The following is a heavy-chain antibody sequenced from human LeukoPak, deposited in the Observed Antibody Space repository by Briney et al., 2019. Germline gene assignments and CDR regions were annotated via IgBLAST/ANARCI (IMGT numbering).Heavy chain of an antibody. CDR2: IKEDGSEE. Sequence: GGSLRLSCAASGFTFSSHWINWVRQAPGKGLEWVANIKEDGSEEYYVDSVKGRFTISRDNAKNSLYLQMNSLRAEDTAVYYCARDYMDVWGQGTTVTVSS. CDR1: GFTFSSHW. V-gene: IGHV3-7*01. J-gene: IGHJ6*03. CDR3: ARDYMDV.